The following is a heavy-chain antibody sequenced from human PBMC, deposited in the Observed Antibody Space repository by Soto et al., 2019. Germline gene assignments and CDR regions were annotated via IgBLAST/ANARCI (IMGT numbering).Heavy chain of an antibody. CDR3: ARANYYDSH. Sequence: SETLSLTCAVYGGSFSGYYWSWIRQPPGKGLEWIGEINHSGSTNYNPSLKSRVTISVDTSENQFSLRLSSVTAADTAVYYCARANYYDSHLGQGTMVTVSS. J-gene: IGHJ4*02. CDR2: INHSGST. V-gene: IGHV4-34*01. D-gene: IGHD3-22*01. CDR1: GGSFSGYY.